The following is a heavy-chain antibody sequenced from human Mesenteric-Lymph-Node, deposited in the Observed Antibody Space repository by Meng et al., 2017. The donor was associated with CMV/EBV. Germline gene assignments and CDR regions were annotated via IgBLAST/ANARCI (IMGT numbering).Heavy chain of an antibody. CDR1: GFTFSTYC. V-gene: IGHV3-23*01. Sequence: GESLKISCAASGFTFSTYCMTWVRQAPGKGLKWVSLISGSGGSPFYPDSVKGRFTISRDNSKNTLYLQMNSLRAEDTAIYYCAKAYSSSWYRENYEYWGQGTLVTVSS. CDR3: AKAYSSSWYRENYEY. D-gene: IGHD6-13*01. CDR2: ISGSGGSP. J-gene: IGHJ4*02.